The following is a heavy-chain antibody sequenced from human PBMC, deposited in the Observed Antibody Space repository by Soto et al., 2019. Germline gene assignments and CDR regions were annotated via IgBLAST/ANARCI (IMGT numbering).Heavy chain of an antibody. CDR3: ARLSNSATPLDC. CDR2: INGDGSRT. CDR1: GFTFSSSW. V-gene: IGHV3-74*01. Sequence: EVQLVESGGGLVQPGGSLRLSCAASGFTFSSSWMHWVRQPPGKGPVWVSGINGDGSRTSYADSVKGRFTISRDNAKNTLYLQLTSLRAEDTAVYYCARLSNSATPLDCWGQGTLVTVSS. J-gene: IGHJ4*02.